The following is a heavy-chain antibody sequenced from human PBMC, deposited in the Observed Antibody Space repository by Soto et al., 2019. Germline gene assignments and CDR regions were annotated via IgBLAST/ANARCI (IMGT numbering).Heavy chain of an antibody. Sequence: GASVKVSCKASGYTFTSYYMHWVRQAPGQGLEWMGIINPSGGSTSYAQKFQGRVTMTRDTSTSTVYMELSSLRSEDTAVYYCARDLRKYMGYSPYDSSGYPTGYDAFDIWGQGTMVTVSS. CDR1: GYTFTSYY. D-gene: IGHD3-22*01. CDR2: INPSGGST. J-gene: IGHJ3*02. V-gene: IGHV1-46*01. CDR3: ARDLRKYMGYSPYDSSGYPTGYDAFDI.